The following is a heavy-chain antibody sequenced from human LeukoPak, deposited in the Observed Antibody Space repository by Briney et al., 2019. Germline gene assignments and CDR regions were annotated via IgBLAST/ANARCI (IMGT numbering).Heavy chain of an antibody. CDR1: GGSISTYY. Sequence: PSETLSLTCIVSGGSISTYYWSWIRQPAGKGLEWIGRIYTSGSTNYNPSLKSRVTMSVDTSKNQFSLKLSSVTAADTAVYYCARAYGDYELLYYYYYMDVWGKGTTVTVSS. CDR3: ARAYGDYELLYYYYYMDV. V-gene: IGHV4-4*07. CDR2: IYTSGST. J-gene: IGHJ6*03. D-gene: IGHD4-17*01.